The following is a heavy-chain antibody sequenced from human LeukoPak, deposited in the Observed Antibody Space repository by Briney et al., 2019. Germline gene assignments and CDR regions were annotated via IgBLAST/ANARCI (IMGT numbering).Heavy chain of an antibody. J-gene: IGHJ4*02. D-gene: IGHD6-19*01. CDR2: ISSSSSYI. CDR3: VRYSSGWYGEVYFDY. V-gene: IGHV3-21*01. Sequence: GGSLRLSCAAFGFTFSSYSMNWVRQAPGKGLEWVSYISSSSSYIYYADSVKGRFTISRDNAKNSLYLEMNSLRAAETALYNSVRYSSGWYGEVYFDYWGQGTLVTVSS. CDR1: GFTFSSYS.